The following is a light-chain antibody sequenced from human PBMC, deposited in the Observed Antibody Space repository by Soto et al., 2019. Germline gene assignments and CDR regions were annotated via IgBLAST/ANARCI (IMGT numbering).Light chain of an antibody. Sequence: EIVLTQSPGTLSLSPGERATLSCRASQSVSTNYLAWYQRKPGQAPRLLIYGASSRATGISDRFSGSGSGTDFTLTISGLQAEDVAVYYCQQYFTTPWTFGQGTKVEIK. CDR3: QQYFTTPWT. V-gene: IGKV3-20*01. CDR1: QSVSTNY. CDR2: GAS. J-gene: IGKJ1*01.